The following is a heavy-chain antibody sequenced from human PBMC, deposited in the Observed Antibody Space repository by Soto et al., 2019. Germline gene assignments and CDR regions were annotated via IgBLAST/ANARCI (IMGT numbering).Heavy chain of an antibody. D-gene: IGHD1-26*01. V-gene: IGHV3-23*01. Sequence: EVRLLESGGGLEQPGGSLRLSCAASGFTFSGYSMNWVRQAPGKGLEGVAAISNGGENTHYADSVKGRFTISRDNSKNTLYLQMHSLTAEDTAVYYCVKDEWVSWGQGTLVTVSS. J-gene: IGHJ5*02. CDR3: VKDEWVS. CDR1: GFTFSGYS. CDR2: ISNGGENT.